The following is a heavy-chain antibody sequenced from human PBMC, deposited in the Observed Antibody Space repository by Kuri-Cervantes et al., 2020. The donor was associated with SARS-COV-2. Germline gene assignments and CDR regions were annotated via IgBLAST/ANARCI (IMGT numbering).Heavy chain of an antibody. V-gene: IGHV4-4*02. Sequence: SETLSLTCDVSGGSISSGNWWNWIRQPPGKGLEWIGEIYHSGTTNYNPSLESRVTISVDTSKNQFSLKLSSVTAADTAVYYCARQQSGYSYAFDYWGQGTRVTRYS. D-gene: IGHD5-18*01. CDR1: GGSISSGNW. CDR3: ARQQSGYSYAFDY. J-gene: IGHJ4*02. CDR2: IYHSGTT.